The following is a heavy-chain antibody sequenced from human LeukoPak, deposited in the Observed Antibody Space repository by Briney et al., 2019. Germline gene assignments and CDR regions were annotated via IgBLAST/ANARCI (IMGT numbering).Heavy chain of an antibody. J-gene: IGHJ4*02. CDR3: ARGPKQWHDY. Sequence: GGSLRLSCAASGFTVSSNYMGWVRQAPGKGLEWVSVIYSGGDTYYADSVKGRFTISRDNSKNMIYLEMISLKAEDTAVYYCARGPKQWHDYWGQGTLVTVSS. D-gene: IGHD6-19*01. V-gene: IGHV3-66*01. CDR2: IYSGGDT. CDR1: GFTVSSNY.